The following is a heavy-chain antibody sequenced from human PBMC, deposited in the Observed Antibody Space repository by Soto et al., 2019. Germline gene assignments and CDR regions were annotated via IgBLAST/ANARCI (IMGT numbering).Heavy chain of an antibody. CDR1: GGSISSYY. J-gene: IGHJ4*02. D-gene: IGHD6-19*01. CDR3: ARHVQWLVTFDY. Sequence: QVQLQESGPGLVKPSETLSLTCTVSGGSISSYYWSWIRQPPGKGLEWIGYIYYSGSTNYNPSLMSRVTVSVDTSKTQCSLKLSSVTAADTAVYYCARHVQWLVTFDYWGQGTLVTVSS. V-gene: IGHV4-59*08. CDR2: IYYSGST.